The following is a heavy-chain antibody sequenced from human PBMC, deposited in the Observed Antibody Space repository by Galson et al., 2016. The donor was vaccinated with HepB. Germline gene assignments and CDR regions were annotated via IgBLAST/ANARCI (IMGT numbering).Heavy chain of an antibody. CDR1: GFSFSNYA. CDR3: AKVSDDYSDYRRSYYYYYMGV. Sequence: GFSFSNYAMNWVRQAPGKGLEWVSVISGSGHSTNYADSVKGRFTISRDNSKSTLYLQMNGLRAEDTAVYYCAKVSDDYSDYRRSYYYYYMGVWGKGTAVTVSS. D-gene: IGHD4-11*01. CDR2: ISGSGHST. J-gene: IGHJ6*03. V-gene: IGHV3-23*01.